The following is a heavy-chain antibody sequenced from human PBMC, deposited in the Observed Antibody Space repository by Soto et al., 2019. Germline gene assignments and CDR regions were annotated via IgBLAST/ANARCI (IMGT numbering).Heavy chain of an antibody. V-gene: IGHV3-23*01. CDR3: AKIKYSYDSNGKSYGMDV. D-gene: IGHD3-22*01. Sequence: DVQLLESGGGLVQPGGSLRLSCAASGFTFSTYAMSWVRQAPGKGLEWVSSIGGSGTSTYYADSVKGRFTISRDNSKNTLFLQMNSLRAEDTAVYYCAKIKYSYDSNGKSYGMDVWGQGTTVTVSS. CDR1: GFTFSTYA. CDR2: IGGSGTST. J-gene: IGHJ6*02.